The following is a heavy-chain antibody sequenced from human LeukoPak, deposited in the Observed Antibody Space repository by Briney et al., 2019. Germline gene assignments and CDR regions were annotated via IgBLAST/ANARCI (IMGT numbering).Heavy chain of an antibody. CDR1: GGSFSGYY. CDR3: ARRSSGWPKGAFDI. Sequence: SETLSLTCAVYGGSFSGYYWSWMRQPPGKGLEWIGEINHSGSTNYNPSLKSRVTISVDTSKNQFSLKLSSVTAADTAVYYCARRSSGWPKGAFDIWGQGTMVTVSS. J-gene: IGHJ3*02. D-gene: IGHD6-19*01. CDR2: INHSGST. V-gene: IGHV4-34*01.